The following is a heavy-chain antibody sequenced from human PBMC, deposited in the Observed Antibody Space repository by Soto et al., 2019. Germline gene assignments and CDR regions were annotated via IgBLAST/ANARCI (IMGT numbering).Heavy chain of an antibody. Sequence: QSQTLSLTCAISGDRVSSNSAAWNWIRQSPSRGLEWLGRTYYRSKWYNDYAVSVKSRITINPDTSKNQFSLQLNSVTPEDTAVYYCAREGRDSSSWYKTYYFDYWGQGTLVTVSS. V-gene: IGHV6-1*01. CDR3: AREGRDSSSWYKTYYFDY. CDR2: TYYRSKWYN. CDR1: GDRVSSNSAA. D-gene: IGHD6-13*01. J-gene: IGHJ4*02.